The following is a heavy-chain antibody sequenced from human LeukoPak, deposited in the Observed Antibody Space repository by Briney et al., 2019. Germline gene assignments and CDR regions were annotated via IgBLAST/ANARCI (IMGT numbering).Heavy chain of an antibody. CDR1: GCSISSYY. V-gene: IGHV4-59*01. CDR3: ARGRYFDWLPLDYYYYYMDV. D-gene: IGHD3-9*01. CDR2: IYYSGST. Sequence: SETLTLTCTVSGCSISSYYRSWIRQPPGKGLEWIGYIYYSGSTNYNPSLKSRVTISVDTSKTQFSMKLSSVTAADTAVYYCARGRYFDWLPLDYYYYYMDVWGKGTTVTVSS. J-gene: IGHJ6*03.